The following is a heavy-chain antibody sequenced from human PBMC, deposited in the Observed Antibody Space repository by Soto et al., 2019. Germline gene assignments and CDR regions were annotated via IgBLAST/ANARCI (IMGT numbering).Heavy chain of an antibody. D-gene: IGHD2-2*01. CDR1: GFTFDDYA. CDR2: ISWNSGSI. CDR3: AKGGEYCSSTSCYFDY. J-gene: IGHJ4*02. V-gene: IGHV3-9*01. Sequence: EVQLVESGGGLVQPGRSLRLSCAASGFTFDDYAMHWVRQAPGKGLEWGSGISWNSGSIGYADSVKGRFTISRDNAKNSLYLQMNSLRAEDTALYYCAKGGEYCSSTSCYFDYWGQGTLVTVSS.